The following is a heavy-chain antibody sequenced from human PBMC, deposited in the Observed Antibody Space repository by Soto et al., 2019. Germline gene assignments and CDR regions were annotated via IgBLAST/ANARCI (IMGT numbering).Heavy chain of an antibody. CDR3: ARDGPDSSGWYGRNYFDY. J-gene: IGHJ4*02. Sequence: ASVKVSCKASGYTFISYGISWVRQAPGQGLEWMGWISAYNGNTNYAQKLQGRVTMTTDTSTSTAYMELRSLRSDDTAVYYCARDGPDSSGWYGRNYFDYWGQGTLVTVSS. V-gene: IGHV1-18*01. CDR1: GYTFISYG. CDR2: ISAYNGNT. D-gene: IGHD6-19*01.